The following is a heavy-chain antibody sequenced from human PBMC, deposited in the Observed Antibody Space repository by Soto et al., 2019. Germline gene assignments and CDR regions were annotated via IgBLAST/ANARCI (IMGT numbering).Heavy chain of an antibody. Sequence: GGSLRLSCAASGFPFSDHAMHWVRQTPGKGLEWVSAITGRGDSTYYADSVKGRFTISRDNSKSTLYLQMMSLRAEDTAVYYCAKDLYVQPPSGWFDPWGQGTVVTVSS. CDR3: AKDLYVQPPSGWFDP. J-gene: IGHJ5*02. CDR1: GFPFSDHA. V-gene: IGHV3-23*01. CDR2: ITGRGDST. D-gene: IGHD1-26*01.